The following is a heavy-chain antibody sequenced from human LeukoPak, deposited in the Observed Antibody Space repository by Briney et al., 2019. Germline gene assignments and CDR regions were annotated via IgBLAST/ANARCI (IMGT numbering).Heavy chain of an antibody. Sequence: KPGGSLRLSCAASGFTFSNAWMSWVRQAPGKGLEWVGRIKSKTGGGTTDYAAPVKGRFTISRDDSKNTLYPQMNSLKTEDTAVYYCTTPSSIERGEGYFDYWGQGTLVTVSS. V-gene: IGHV3-15*01. CDR2: IKSKTGGGTT. J-gene: IGHJ4*02. D-gene: IGHD1-1*01. CDR3: TTPSSIERGEGYFDY. CDR1: GFTFSNAW.